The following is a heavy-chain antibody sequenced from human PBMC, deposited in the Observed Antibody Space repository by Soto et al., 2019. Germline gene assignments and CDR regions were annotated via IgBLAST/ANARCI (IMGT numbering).Heavy chain of an antibody. CDR2: ISNDGSNK. J-gene: IGHJ6*02. Sequence: QVQLVESGGGVVQPGRSLRLSCAASGFTFRSYGMHRVRKAPGKGLEWVAGISNDGSNKYYADSVKGRFTISRDTSKNTLYLQMNSLRAEDTAVYYCAKDYSTWCMDVWGQGTTVTVSS. V-gene: IGHV3-30*18. CDR1: GFTFRSYG. CDR3: AKDYSTWCMDV. D-gene: IGHD6-13*01.